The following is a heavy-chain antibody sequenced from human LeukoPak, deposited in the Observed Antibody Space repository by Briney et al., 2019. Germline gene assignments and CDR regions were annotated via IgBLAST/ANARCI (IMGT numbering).Heavy chain of an antibody. CDR3: AGGVRIAVAGYIDY. J-gene: IGHJ4*02. CDR2: ISYDGSNK. D-gene: IGHD6-19*01. CDR1: GFTFSSYA. Sequence: GGSLRLSCAASGFTFSSYAMHWVRQAPGKGLEWVAVISYDGSNKNYADSVKGRFTISRDNSKNTLYLQMNSLRAEDTTVYYCAGGVRIAVAGYIDYWGQGTLVTVSS. V-gene: IGHV3-30*04.